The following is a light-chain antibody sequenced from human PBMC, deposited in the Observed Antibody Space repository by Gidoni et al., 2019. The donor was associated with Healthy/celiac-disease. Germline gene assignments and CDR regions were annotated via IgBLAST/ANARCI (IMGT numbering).Light chain of an antibody. V-gene: IGKV4-1*01. Sequence: DIVMTQSPDSLAVSLGERATINCKSSQSVLYSSNNKNYLAWYQQKPGQPPKLLIYWASTRESGFPDRFSGSGSGTDFTLTISSLQAEDVAVYYCQQYYSTPVTFGGGTKGRSN. J-gene: IGKJ4*01. CDR3: QQYYSTPVT. CDR1: QSVLYSSNNKNY. CDR2: WAS.